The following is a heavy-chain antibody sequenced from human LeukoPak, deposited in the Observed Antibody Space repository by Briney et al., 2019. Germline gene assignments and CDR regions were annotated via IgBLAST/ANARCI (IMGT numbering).Heavy chain of an antibody. V-gene: IGHV3-30*04. D-gene: IGHD6-19*01. J-gene: IGHJ4*02. CDR2: ISYDGSNK. CDR3: ARDRAVAANYFDY. CDR1: GFTFSSYA. Sequence: GGSLRLSCAASGFTFSSYAVHWVRQAPGKGLEWVAVISYDGSNKYYADSVKGRFTISRDNSKNTLYLQMNSLRAEDTAVYYCARDRAVAANYFDYWGQGTLVTVSS.